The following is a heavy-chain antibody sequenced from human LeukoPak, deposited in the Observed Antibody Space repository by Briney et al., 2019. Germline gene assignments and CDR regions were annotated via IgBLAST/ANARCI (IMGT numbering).Heavy chain of an antibody. CDR3: ALTMVRGVPMTGGY. CDR1: GFTFSSYG. V-gene: IGHV3-30*19. D-gene: IGHD3-10*01. J-gene: IGHJ4*02. CDR2: ISYDGSNK. Sequence: GGSLRLSCAASGFTFSSYGMHWVRQAPGKGLEWVAVISYDGSNKYYADSVKGRFTISRDNSKNTLYLQMNSLRAEDTAVYYCALTMVRGVPMTGGYWGQGTLVTVSS.